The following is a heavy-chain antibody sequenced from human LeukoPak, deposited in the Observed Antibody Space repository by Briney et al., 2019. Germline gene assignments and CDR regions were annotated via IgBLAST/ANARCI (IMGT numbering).Heavy chain of an antibody. CDR3: ARDPIASRQEETV. CDR1: GFTFSDYY. V-gene: IGHV3-11*01. CDR2: ISSSGNSV. Sequence: GGSLRLSCAASGFTFSDYYLSWIRQAPGKGLECVAYISSSGNSVYHADSVKGRFTISRDNGKNSMYLQMSSLRADDTAVYYCARDPIASRQEETVWGKGTTVTVSS. J-gene: IGHJ6*04. D-gene: IGHD6-6*01.